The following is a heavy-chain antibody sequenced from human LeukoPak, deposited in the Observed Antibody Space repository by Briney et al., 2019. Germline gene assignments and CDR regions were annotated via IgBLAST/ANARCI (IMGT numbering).Heavy chain of an antibody. CDR3: AKDLRNTYYDFWSGNYYFDY. V-gene: IGHV3-23*01. J-gene: IGHJ4*02. CDR2: ISGSGGST. Sequence: GGSLRLSCAASGFIFSTCSMNWVRQAPGKGLDWVSSISGSGGSTYYADSVKGRFTISRDNSKNTLYLQMNSLRAEDTAVYYCAKDLRNTYYDFWSGNYYFDYWGQGTLVTVSS. D-gene: IGHD3-3*01. CDR1: GFIFSTCS.